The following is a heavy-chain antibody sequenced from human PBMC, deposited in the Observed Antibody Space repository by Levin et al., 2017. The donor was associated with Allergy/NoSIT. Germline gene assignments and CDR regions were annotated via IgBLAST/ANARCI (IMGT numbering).Heavy chain of an antibody. V-gene: IGHV4-34*01. Sequence: PSQTLSLTCAVYVGSVSPYYWHWIRQSPGRGLEWIAMFYHSGRIDYNPSLNNRVTMSVDTSKKQFSLKLTSVTAADSALYYCATFFGDSTLSDSWGQGTLVTVSS. CDR2: FYHSGRI. D-gene: IGHD4-17*01. CDR1: VGSVSPYY. J-gene: IGHJ4*02. CDR3: ATFFGDSTLSDS.